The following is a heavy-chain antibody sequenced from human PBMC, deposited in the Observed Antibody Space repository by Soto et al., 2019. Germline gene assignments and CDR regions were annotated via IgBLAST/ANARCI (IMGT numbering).Heavy chain of an antibody. CDR2: ISGSGGST. CDR1: GFTFSSYA. J-gene: IGHJ4*02. Sequence: GGSLRLSCAASGFTFSSYAMSWVRQAPGKGLEWVSAISGSGGSTYYADSVKGRFTISRDNSKNTLYLQMNSLRAEDTAVYYFSKVLDAINIVVTASFDYWGQGTLVTVSS. V-gene: IGHV3-23*01. CDR3: SKVLDAINIVVTASFDY. D-gene: IGHD2-21*02.